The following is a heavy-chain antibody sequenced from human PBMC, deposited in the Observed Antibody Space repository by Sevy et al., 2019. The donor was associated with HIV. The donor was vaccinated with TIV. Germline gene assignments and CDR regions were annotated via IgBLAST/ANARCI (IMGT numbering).Heavy chain of an antibody. V-gene: IGHV3-48*03. CDR1: GFTFSSYE. D-gene: IGHD4-4*01. J-gene: IGHJ6*02. Sequence: GGSLRLSCAASGFTFSSYEMNWVRQAPGKGLEWVSYISSSGSTIYYADSVKGRFTITRDNAKNSLYLQMNSLRAEDTAVYYCARPKTTVFYGMDVWGQGTTVTVSS. CDR2: ISSSGSTI. CDR3: ARPKTTVFYGMDV.